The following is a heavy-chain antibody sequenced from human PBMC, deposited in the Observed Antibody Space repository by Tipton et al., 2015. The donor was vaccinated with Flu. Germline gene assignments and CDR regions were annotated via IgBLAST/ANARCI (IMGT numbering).Heavy chain of an antibody. CDR1: GGSINSTNYY. D-gene: IGHD4-11*01. CDR2: LFYSRDA. J-gene: IGHJ5*02. V-gene: IGHV4-39*01. Sequence: TLSLTCIVSGGSINSTNYYWAWIRQPPGKGLEWVGSLFYSRDAYYNPSLKSRVTISVDTSKTQFSLKLISLTAADTAVYYCARRDYSNYVSDPKNWFDPWGQGTLVTVSS. CDR3: ARRDYSNYVSDPKNWFDP.